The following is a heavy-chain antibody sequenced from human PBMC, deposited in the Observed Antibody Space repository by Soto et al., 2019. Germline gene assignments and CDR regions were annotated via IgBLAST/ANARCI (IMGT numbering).Heavy chain of an antibody. CDR1: GYTFTSYG. Sequence: QVQLVQSGAEVKKPGASVKVSCKASGYTFTSYGISWVRQAPGQGLEWMGWISAYNGNTNYAQKLQGRVTMTTDTHTXTXFMELRSLRSDDTAVYYCARVLYGSGSNYYYYGMDVWGQGTTVTVSS. J-gene: IGHJ6*02. D-gene: IGHD3-10*01. CDR2: ISAYNGNT. V-gene: IGHV1-18*01. CDR3: ARVLYGSGSNYYYYGMDV.